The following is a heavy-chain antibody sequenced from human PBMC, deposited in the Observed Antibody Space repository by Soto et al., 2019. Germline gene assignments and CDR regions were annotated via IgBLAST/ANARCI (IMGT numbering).Heavy chain of an antibody. Sequence: ASVKVSCQASGYTFTRYAMHWVRQAPGQRLEWMGWINAGNGNTKYSQKFQGRVTITRDTSASTAYMELSSLRSEDTAVYYCSVATITRWFDPWGQGTLVTVSS. V-gene: IGHV1-3*01. J-gene: IGHJ5*02. CDR2: INAGNGNT. CDR3: SVATITRWFDP. CDR1: GYTFTRYA. D-gene: IGHD5-12*01.